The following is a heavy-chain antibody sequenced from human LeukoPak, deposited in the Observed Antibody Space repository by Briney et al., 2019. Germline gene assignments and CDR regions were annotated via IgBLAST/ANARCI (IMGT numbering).Heavy chain of an antibody. CDR2: IIPIFGTA. V-gene: IGHV1-69*13. CDR3: AIHDYEVDWFDP. Sequence: ASVKVSYKASGGTFSSYAISWVRQAPGQGLEWMGGIIPIFGTANYAQKFQGRVTITADESTSTAYMELSSLRSEDTAVYYCAIHDYEVDWFDPWGQGTLVTVSS. J-gene: IGHJ5*02. D-gene: IGHD4-17*01. CDR1: GGTFSSYA.